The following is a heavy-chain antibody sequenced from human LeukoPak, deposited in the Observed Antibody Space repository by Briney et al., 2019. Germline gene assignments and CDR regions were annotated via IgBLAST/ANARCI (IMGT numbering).Heavy chain of an antibody. CDR2: INPNSGGT. CDR1: GYTFTGFH. CDR3: ARDRLRLGYERTNWFDP. D-gene: IGHD2-15*01. V-gene: IGHV1-2*02. Sequence: ASVTVSCKASGYTFTGFHMHWVRQAPGQGLEWMGWINPNSGGTNYAQKFQGRVTMTRDTSISTVYMELSRLRSDDTAVYYCARDRLRLGYERTNWFDPWGQGTLVTVSP. J-gene: IGHJ5*02.